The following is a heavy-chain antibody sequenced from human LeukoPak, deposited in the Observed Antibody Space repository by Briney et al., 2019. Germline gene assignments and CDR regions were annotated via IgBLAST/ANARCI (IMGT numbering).Heavy chain of an antibody. CDR2: ISYDGSNK. J-gene: IGHJ4*02. Sequence: HPGGSLRLSCAASGFTFSSYGMHWVRQAPGKGLEWVAVISYDGSNKYYADSVKGRFTISRDNSKNTLYLQMNSLRAEDTAVYYCAKDGVVVTYFDYWGQGTLVTVSS. CDR1: GFTFSSYG. CDR3: AKDGVVVTYFDY. D-gene: IGHD3-22*01. V-gene: IGHV3-30*18.